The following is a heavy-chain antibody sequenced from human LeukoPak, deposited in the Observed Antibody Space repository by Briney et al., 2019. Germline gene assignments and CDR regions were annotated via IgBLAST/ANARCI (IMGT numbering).Heavy chain of an antibody. CDR1: GGTFSSYA. CDR2: IIPIFGTA. Sequence: GASVKVSCKASGGTFSSYAISWVRQAPGQGLGWMGGIIPIFGTANYAQKFQGRVTITTDESTSTAYMELSSLRSEDTAVYYCARHVVVTAIRSHEGYFQHWGQGTLVTVSS. D-gene: IGHD2-21*02. V-gene: IGHV1-69*05. J-gene: IGHJ1*01. CDR3: ARHVVVTAIRSHEGYFQH.